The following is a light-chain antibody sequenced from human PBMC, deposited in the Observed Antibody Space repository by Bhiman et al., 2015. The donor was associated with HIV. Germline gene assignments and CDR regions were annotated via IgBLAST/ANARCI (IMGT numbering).Light chain of an antibody. J-gene: IGLJ2*01. CDR2: YDS. CDR1: NIGSKA. CDR3: QVWDTNSDHWV. V-gene: IGLV3-21*04. Sequence: GPGKTARITCGGNNIGSKAVHWYQQKPGQAPVLVIYYDSDRPSGIPERFSGSNSGNTATLTISRVEAGDEADYYCQVWDTNSDHWVFGGGTKLTVL.